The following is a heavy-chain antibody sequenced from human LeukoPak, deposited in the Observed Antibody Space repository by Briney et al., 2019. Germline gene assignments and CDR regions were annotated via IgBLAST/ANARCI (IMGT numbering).Heavy chain of an antibody. Sequence: GGSLLLSCAASGFTFSSYSMNWVRQAPGKGLEWVSSISSSSSYIYYADSVKGRFTISRDNAKNSLYLQMNSLRAEDTAVYYCARAGDSLFDYWGQGTLVTVSS. CDR2: ISSSSSYI. J-gene: IGHJ4*02. D-gene: IGHD3-22*01. CDR1: GFTFSSYS. CDR3: ARAGDSLFDY. V-gene: IGHV3-21*01.